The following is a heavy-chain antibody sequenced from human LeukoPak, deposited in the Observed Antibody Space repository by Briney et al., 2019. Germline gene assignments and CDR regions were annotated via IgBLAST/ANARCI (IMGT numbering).Heavy chain of an antibody. CDR1: GGSIRSGGYS. CDR2: IYHSGST. D-gene: IGHD1-14*01. CDR3: ASGGGSTETFDS. V-gene: IGHV4-30-2*06. Sequence: SQTLSLTCAVSGGSIRSGGYSWSWIRQSPGKGLEWIGNIYHSGSTYYNPSLKSRVTISIDRSKNQFSLNLSSVTAADTAVYYCASGGGSTETFDSWGQGILVTVSS. J-gene: IGHJ4*01.